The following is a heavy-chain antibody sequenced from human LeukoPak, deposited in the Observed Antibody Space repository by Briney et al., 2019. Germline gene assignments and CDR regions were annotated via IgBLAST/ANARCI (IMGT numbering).Heavy chain of an antibody. CDR2: IYSSGST. CDR1: SGSITSFF. CDR3: ARLRSSWYVDN. D-gene: IGHD6-13*01. Sequence: SETLSLTCSVSSGSITSFFWSWVRQPAGKGLEWIGHIYSSGSTNYNPSLKSRVTMSIDTSKNQFSLELSSVTAADTAVYYCARLRSSWYVDNWGQGTLVTVSS. J-gene: IGHJ4*02. V-gene: IGHV4-4*07.